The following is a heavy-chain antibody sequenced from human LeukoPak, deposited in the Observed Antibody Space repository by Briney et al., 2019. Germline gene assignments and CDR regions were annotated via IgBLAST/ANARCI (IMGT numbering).Heavy chain of an antibody. J-gene: IGHJ6*02. CDR3: ARDDWQQYYYYGMDV. D-gene: IGHD3-9*01. CDR2: ISSSGSTI. CDR1: GFTFSSYE. Sequence: GGSLRLSCAASGFTFSSYEMNWVRQAPGKGLEWVSYISSSGSTIYYADSVKGRFTISRDNAKNSLYLQMNSLRAEDTAVYYCARDDWQQYYYYGMDVWGQGTTVTVSS. V-gene: IGHV3-48*03.